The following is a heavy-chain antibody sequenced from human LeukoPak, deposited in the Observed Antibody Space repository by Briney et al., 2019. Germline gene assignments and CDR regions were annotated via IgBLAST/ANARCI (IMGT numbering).Heavy chain of an antibody. CDR2: LNQDGSEK. Sequence: GGSLRLSCAASAFTFSSYWMSWVRQAPGKGLEWVANLNQDGSEKSYVASVKGRFTISRDNAKNSLYLQMNSLRAEDTAVYYCARIRYYDSSGYYYYFDYWGQGTLVTVSS. V-gene: IGHV3-7*03. CDR3: ARIRYYDSSGYYYYFDY. CDR1: AFTFSSYW. D-gene: IGHD3-22*01. J-gene: IGHJ4*02.